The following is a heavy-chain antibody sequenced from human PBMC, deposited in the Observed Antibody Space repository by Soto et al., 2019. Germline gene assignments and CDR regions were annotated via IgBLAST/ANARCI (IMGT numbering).Heavy chain of an antibody. Sequence: ASVKVSCKASGYTFTSYGISWVRQAPGQGLEWMGWISAYNGNTNYAQKLQGRVTMTTDTSTSTAYMELTSLRSDDTAVYYCARPYGGDYYYGMDVWGQGTTVTVSS. D-gene: IGHD3-16*01. CDR3: ARPYGGDYYYGMDV. CDR1: GYTFTSYG. CDR2: ISAYNGNT. J-gene: IGHJ6*02. V-gene: IGHV1-18*04.